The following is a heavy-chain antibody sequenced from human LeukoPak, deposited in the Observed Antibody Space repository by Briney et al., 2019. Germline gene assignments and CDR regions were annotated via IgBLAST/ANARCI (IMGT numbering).Heavy chain of an antibody. V-gene: IGHV1-46*01. D-gene: IGHD4-23*01. CDR1: GYTFTSYY. J-gene: IGHJ5*02. Sequence: ASVKVSCKASGYTFTSYYMHWVRQAPGQGLEWMGIINPSGGSTSYAQKFQGRVTMTRDTSTSTVYMELSSLRSEDTAVYYCARAAMVVTDGGQSGWFDPRGQGTLVTVSS. CDR3: ARAAMVVTDGGQSGWFDP. CDR2: INPSGGST.